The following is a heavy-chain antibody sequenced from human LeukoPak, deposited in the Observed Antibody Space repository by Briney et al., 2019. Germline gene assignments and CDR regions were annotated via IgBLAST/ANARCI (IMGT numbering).Heavy chain of an antibody. J-gene: IGHJ4*02. V-gene: IGHV1-2*02. D-gene: IGHD6-13*01. CDR3: ARVVGSSWYRTQQSQGFDY. Sequence: ASVKVSCKASGYTFTGYYMHWVRQAPGQGLEWMGWINPNSGGTNYAQKFQGRVTMTRDTSISTAYMELSRLRSDDTAVYYCARVVGSSWYRTQQSQGFDYWGQGTLVTVSS. CDR2: INPNSGGT. CDR1: GYTFTGYY.